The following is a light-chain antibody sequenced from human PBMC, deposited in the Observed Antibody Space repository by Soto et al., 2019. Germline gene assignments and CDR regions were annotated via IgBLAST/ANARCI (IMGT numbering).Light chain of an antibody. CDR3: MQSTQLPPT. V-gene: IGKV3-20*01. Sequence: EIVLTQSPGTLSLSPGERATLSCRASQSVTRDYLAWYQQKPGQAPRLLIYAASNRATGIPDRFSGSGSGTDFTLEISRVETDDVGIYYCMQSTQLPPTFGQGTRLGIE. CDR1: QSVTRDY. CDR2: AAS. J-gene: IGKJ5*01.